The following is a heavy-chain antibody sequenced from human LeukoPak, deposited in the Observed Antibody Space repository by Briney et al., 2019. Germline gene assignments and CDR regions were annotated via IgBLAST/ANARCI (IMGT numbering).Heavy chain of an antibody. V-gene: IGHV3-21*01. Sequence: GGSLRLSCAASGFTFSSYSMNWVRQAPGKGLEWVSSISSSSSYIADSVKGRFTISRDNAKNSLYLQMNSLRAEDTAVYYCARDRSGRKFDYWGQGTLVTVSS. CDR1: GFTFSSYS. J-gene: IGHJ4*02. CDR3: ARDRSGRKFDY. D-gene: IGHD2-15*01. CDR2: ISSSSSYI.